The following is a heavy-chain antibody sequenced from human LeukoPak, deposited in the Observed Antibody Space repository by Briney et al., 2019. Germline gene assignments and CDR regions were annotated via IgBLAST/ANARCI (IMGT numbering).Heavy chain of an antibody. CDR2: IIPILGIA. CDR1: GGTFSSYA. V-gene: IGHV1-69*04. CDR3: ARDPDPYSSSSFSFDY. J-gene: IGHJ4*02. Sequence: SVKVSCKASGGTFSSYAISWVRQAPGQGLEWMGRIIPILGIANYAQKFQGRVTITADKSTSTAYMELSRLRSEDTAVYYCARDPDPYSSSSFSFDYWGQGTLVTVSS. D-gene: IGHD6-6*01.